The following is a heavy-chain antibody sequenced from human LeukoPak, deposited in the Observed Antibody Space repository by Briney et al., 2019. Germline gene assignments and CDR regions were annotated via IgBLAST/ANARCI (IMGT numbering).Heavy chain of an antibody. CDR1: GGTFSGYY. CDR3: ARRILWFGELYLGFDP. V-gene: IGHV4-34*01. CDR2: INHSGST. J-gene: IGHJ5*02. D-gene: IGHD3-10*01. Sequence: SETLSLTCAVYGGTFSGYYWSWIRQPPGKGLEWIGEINHSGSTNYNPSLKSRVTISVDTSKNQFSLKLSSVTAADTAVYYCARRILWFGELYLGFDPWGQGTLVTVSS.